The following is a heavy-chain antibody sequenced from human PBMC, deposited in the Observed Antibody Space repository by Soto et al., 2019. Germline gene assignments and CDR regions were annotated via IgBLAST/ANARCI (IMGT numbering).Heavy chain of an antibody. CDR1: GGTFSSYA. CDR2: IIPIFGTA. CDR3: ARPRVERGYFDY. D-gene: IGHD1-26*01. J-gene: IGHJ4*02. Sequence: QVQLVQSGAEVKKPGSSVKVSCKASGGTFSSYAISWVRQAPGQGLEWMGGIIPIFGTAYYAQKFQGRVTITADESTRTAYMELGSLRSEDTAVYYCARPRVERGYFDYWGQGTLVTVSS. V-gene: IGHV1-69*01.